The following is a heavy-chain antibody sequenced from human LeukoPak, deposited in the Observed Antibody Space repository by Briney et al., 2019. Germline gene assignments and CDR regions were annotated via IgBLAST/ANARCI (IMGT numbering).Heavy chain of an antibody. J-gene: IGHJ4*02. CDR2: INPNSGGT. CDR3: ARSGYDSSGYHFDY. V-gene: IGHV1-2*02. CDR1: GYTFTGYY. Sequence: ASVKVSCKASGYTFTGYYMHWVRQAPGQGLEWMGWINPNSGGTTYAQKFQGRVTMTRNTSISTAYMELSSLRSEDTAVYYCARSGYDSSGYHFDYWGQGTLVTVSS. D-gene: IGHD3-22*01.